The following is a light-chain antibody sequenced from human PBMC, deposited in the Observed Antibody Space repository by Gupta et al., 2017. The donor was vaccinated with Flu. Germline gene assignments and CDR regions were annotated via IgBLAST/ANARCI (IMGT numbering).Light chain of an antibody. CDR3: AAWDDSLNGHYV. Sequence: QSVLAQPPSASGTPGQRVPLTCSGSTSNVGSNAVNWYQQVPGTSPKLLIYGSNQRPSGVPDRFAGSKSGTSASLAIRGLQSEDEADYYCAAWDDSLNGHYVFGTGTKVTVL. V-gene: IGLV1-44*01. CDR1: TSNVGSNA. J-gene: IGLJ1*01. CDR2: GSN.